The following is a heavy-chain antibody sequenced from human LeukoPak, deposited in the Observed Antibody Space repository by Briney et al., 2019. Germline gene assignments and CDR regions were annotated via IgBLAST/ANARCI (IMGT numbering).Heavy chain of an antibody. CDR2: TNSKNGDT. J-gene: IGHJ4*02. Sequence: VTVKVSCKASGYTFTDYYIYWVRQAPGQGLEWMGWTNSKNGDTNYAQKFQGRVTMTSDTSISTVYMDLNSLKSDDTAVYYCARRVTAASGFDYWGQGTLVTV. D-gene: IGHD6-13*01. CDR1: GYTFTDYY. CDR3: ARRVTAASGFDY. V-gene: IGHV1-2*02.